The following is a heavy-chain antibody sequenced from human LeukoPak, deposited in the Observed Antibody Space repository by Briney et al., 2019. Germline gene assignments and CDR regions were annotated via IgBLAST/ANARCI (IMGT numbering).Heavy chain of an antibody. J-gene: IGHJ6*02. CDR2: MYY. Sequence: SETLSLTCTVSGVSFSSTSYYWGWIRQPPGTGLEWIGSMYYNPSLKSRVTISVDTSKNQFSLNLRSVAAADTAVYYCARGLGLWPYYYYGMDVWGQGTTVTVSS. V-gene: IGHV4-39*01. CDR1: GVSFSSTSYY. D-gene: IGHD5-18*01. CDR3: ARGLGLWPYYYYGMDV.